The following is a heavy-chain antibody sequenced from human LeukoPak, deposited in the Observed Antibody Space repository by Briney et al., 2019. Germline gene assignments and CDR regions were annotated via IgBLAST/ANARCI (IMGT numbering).Heavy chain of an antibody. Sequence: SETLSLTCTVSGGSISSYYWSWIRQPPGKGLEWIGYIYYSGSTNYNPSLKSRVTLSVDTSKNQFSLKLSSVTAADTAVYYCAREVGWTAMGAFDIWGQGTMVTVSS. CDR2: IYYSGST. D-gene: IGHD5-18*01. CDR1: GGSISSYY. V-gene: IGHV4-59*01. CDR3: AREVGWTAMGAFDI. J-gene: IGHJ3*02.